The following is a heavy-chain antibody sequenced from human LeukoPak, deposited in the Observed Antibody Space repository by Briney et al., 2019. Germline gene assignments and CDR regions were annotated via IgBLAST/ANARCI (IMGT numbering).Heavy chain of an antibody. J-gene: IGHJ4*02. V-gene: IGHV3-74*01. CDR1: GFTFSTYW. CDR2: LSSDGSVT. CDR3: VRDRPYTSGLSDY. D-gene: IGHD6-19*01. Sequence: PGGSLRPSCAASGFTFSTYWMHWVRQGPGEGLVWVSRLSSDGSVTNYADSVKGRFTISRDNAKNTLYLQMNSLRAEDTAVYYCVRDRPYTSGLSDYWGQGTLVTVSS.